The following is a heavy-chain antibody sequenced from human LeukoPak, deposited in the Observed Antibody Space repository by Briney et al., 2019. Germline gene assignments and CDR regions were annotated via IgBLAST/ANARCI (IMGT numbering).Heavy chain of an antibody. V-gene: IGHV1-69*06. CDR3: ARRGYSSSWFKGGPNNWFDP. CDR2: IIPIFGTA. CDR1: GGTFSSYA. J-gene: IGHJ5*02. D-gene: IGHD6-13*01. Sequence: SVKVSCKASGGTFSSYAISWVRQAPGQGLEWMGGIIPIFGTANYAQKFQGRVTITADKSTSTAYMELSSLRSEDTAVYYCARRGYSSSWFKGGPNNWFDPWGQGTLVTVSS.